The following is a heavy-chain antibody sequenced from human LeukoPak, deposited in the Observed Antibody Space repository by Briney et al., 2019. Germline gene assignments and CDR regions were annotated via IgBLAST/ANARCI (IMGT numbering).Heavy chain of an antibody. CDR3: AREAKGWFDP. CDR1: GFTFSNFA. V-gene: IGHV3-11*06. Sequence: GGPLRLSCAASGFTFSNFAMTWVRQAPGKGLEWVSYISSSSSYTNYADSVKGRFTISRDNAKNSLYLQMNSLRAEDTAVYYCAREAKGWFDPWGQGTLVTVSS. J-gene: IGHJ5*02. D-gene: IGHD4/OR15-4a*01. CDR2: ISSSSSYT.